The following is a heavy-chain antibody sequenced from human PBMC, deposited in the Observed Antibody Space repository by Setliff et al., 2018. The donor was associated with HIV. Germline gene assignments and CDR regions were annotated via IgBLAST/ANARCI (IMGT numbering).Heavy chain of an antibody. Sequence: PSETLSLTCAVYVGSFNGYYWSWIRQPPGKGLEWIGEINHSESTNYNPSLKSRLTISVDTSKNQFSLKLSSVTAADTAVFYCARLTTTYYYDSSAYYHPVWGQGTLVTVSS. J-gene: IGHJ4*02. CDR3: ARLTTTYYYDSSAYYHPV. D-gene: IGHD3-22*01. V-gene: IGHV4-34*01. CDR2: INHSEST. CDR1: VGSFNGYY.